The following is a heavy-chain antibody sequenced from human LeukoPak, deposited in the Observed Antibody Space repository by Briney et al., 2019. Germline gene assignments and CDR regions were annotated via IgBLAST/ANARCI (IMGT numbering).Heavy chain of an antibody. J-gene: IGHJ4*02. Sequence: SETLSLTCTVSGGSISSYYWSWIRQPPGKGMEWIGYIYYSGSTNYNPSLKSRVTISVDTSKNQFSLKLSSVTAADTAVYYCARGYRRDVVVPAATYFDYWGQGTLVTVSS. CDR1: GGSISSYY. D-gene: IGHD2-2*01. V-gene: IGHV4-59*01. CDR2: IYYSGST. CDR3: ARGYRRDVVVPAATYFDY.